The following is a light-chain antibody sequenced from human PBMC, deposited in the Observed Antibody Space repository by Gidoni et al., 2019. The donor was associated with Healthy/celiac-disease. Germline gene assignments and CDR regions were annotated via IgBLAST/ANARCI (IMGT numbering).Light chain of an antibody. CDR3: AAWDDSLNGPV. Sequence: QSVLTQPPSESGTPGQRVTISCSGSSSNIGSNTVNWYQPLPGTAPKLLIYSNNQRPSGVPDRFSGSKSGTSASLAISGLQSEDEADYYCAAWDDSLNGPVFGGGTKLTVL. CDR1: SSNIGSNT. J-gene: IGLJ3*02. CDR2: SNN. V-gene: IGLV1-44*01.